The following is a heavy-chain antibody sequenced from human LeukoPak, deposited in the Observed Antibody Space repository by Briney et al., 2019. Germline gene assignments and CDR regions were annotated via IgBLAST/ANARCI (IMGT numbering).Heavy chain of an antibody. CDR2: INHGGST. CDR3: ARGITMVRGVTRGNWFDP. V-gene: IGHV4-34*01. J-gene: IGHJ5*02. CDR1: GGSFSGYY. Sequence: KPSETLSLTCAVYGGSFSGYYWSWIRQPPGKGLEWIGEINHGGSTNYNPSIKSRVTISLDTSKNQFSLKLSSVTAADTAVYYCARGITMVRGVTRGNWFDPWGQGTLVTVSS. D-gene: IGHD3-10*01.